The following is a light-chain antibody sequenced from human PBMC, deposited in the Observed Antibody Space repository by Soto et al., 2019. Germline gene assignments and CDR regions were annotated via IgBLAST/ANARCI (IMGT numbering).Light chain of an antibody. J-gene: IGLJ2*01. Sequence: QSALTQPASVSGSPGQSITISCTGTSSDVGGYNYVSWYQQHPGKAPKLMIYDVSNRPSGVSNRFSGSKSGNMASLTISRLQAEDEADYYCSSYTSSSTLYVVFGGGTKLTVL. CDR2: DVS. V-gene: IGLV2-14*01. CDR3: SSYTSSSTLYVV. CDR1: SSDVGGYNY.